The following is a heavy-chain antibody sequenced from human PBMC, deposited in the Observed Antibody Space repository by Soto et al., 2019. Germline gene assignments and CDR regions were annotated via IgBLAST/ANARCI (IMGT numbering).Heavy chain of an antibody. Sequence: QVQLVQSGAEVKKPGSSVKVSCKASGGTFSSYAISWVRQAPGQGLEWMGGIIPIFGTANYAQKFRGRVTITADESTSTAYMELSSLRSEDTAVYYCATKLPYGPSYWYFDLWGRGTLVTVSS. J-gene: IGHJ2*01. D-gene: IGHD4-17*01. V-gene: IGHV1-69*12. CDR1: GGTFSSYA. CDR3: ATKLPYGPSYWYFDL. CDR2: IIPIFGTA.